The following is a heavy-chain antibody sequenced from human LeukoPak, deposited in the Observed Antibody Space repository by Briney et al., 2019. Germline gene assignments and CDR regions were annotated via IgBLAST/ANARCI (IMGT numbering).Heavy chain of an antibody. Sequence: ASVTVSCKASGYTFTRYDINWVRQATGQGLEWMGWMNPNSGNTGYAQKFQGRVTITRNTSISTAYMELSSLRSEDTAVYYCARGLRGIAVAGTGIFDYWGQGTLVTVSS. J-gene: IGHJ4*02. V-gene: IGHV1-8*03. CDR1: GYTFTRYD. CDR2: MNPNSGNT. CDR3: ARGLRGIAVAGTGIFDY. D-gene: IGHD6-19*01.